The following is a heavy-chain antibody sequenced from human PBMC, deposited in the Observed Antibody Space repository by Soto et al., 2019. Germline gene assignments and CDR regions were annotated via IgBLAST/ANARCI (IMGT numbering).Heavy chain of an antibody. J-gene: IGHJ5*02. D-gene: IGHD1-7*01. CDR1: GFTFRSYA. CDR3: AKALSGYNWNYRFDP. Sequence: GGSLRLSCAASGFTFRSYAMSWVHQAPGKGLEWVSSISGSGGSTYYADSVKGRFTISRDNSKNTLYQQMDSLRAEDTAVYYCAKALSGYNWNYRFDPWGQGTLVTVSS. V-gene: IGHV3-23*01. CDR2: ISGSGGST.